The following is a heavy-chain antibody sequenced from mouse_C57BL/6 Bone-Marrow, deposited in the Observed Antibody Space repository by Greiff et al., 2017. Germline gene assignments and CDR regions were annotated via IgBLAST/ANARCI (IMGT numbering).Heavy chain of an antibody. D-gene: IGHD2-3*01. CDR1: GYTFTSYW. V-gene: IGHV1-69*01. CDR2: IDPSDSYT. CDR3: ARGEGYDGYPGDYFDY. J-gene: IGHJ2*01. Sequence: VQLQQPGAELVMPGASVKLSCKASGYTFTSYWVHWVKQRPGQGLEWIGEIDPSDSYTNYNQKFKGKSTLTVDKSSSTAYMQLSSLTSEDSAVYYCARGEGYDGYPGDYFDYWGQGTTPTGSS.